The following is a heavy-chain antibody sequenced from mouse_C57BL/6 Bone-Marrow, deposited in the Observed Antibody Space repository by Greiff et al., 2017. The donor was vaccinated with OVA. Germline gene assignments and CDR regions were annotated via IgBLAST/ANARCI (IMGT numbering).Heavy chain of an antibody. CDR1: GYAFSSYW. CDR3: AKEGYGYGAMDY. D-gene: IGHD2-2*01. J-gene: IGHJ4*01. Sequence: VQLQQSGAELVKPGASVKISCKASGYAFSSYWMNWVKQRPGKGLEWIGQIYPGDGDTNYNGKFKGKATLTADKSSSTAYMQLSSLTSEDSAVYFCAKEGYGYGAMDYWGQGTSVTVSS. CDR2: IYPGDGDT. V-gene: IGHV1-80*01.